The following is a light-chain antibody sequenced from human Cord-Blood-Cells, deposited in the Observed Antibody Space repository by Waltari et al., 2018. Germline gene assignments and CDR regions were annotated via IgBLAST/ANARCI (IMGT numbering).Light chain of an antibody. Sequence: QSALTQPASVSGSPGQSITIPSPGTSRDVGSYNLVSWYQQHPGKAPQLMIYEGSKRPSGVSNRFSGSKSGNTASLTISGLQAEDEADYYCCSYAGSSTVVFGGGTKLTVL. V-gene: IGLV2-23*01. CDR1: SRDVGSYNL. CDR2: EGS. CDR3: CSYAGSSTVV. J-gene: IGLJ2*01.